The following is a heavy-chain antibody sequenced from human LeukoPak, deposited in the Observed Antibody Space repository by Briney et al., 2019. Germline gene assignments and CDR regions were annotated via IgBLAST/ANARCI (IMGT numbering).Heavy chain of an antibody. V-gene: IGHV4-39*07. CDR3: ARDTQVVGDYVMVKAFDI. Sequence: SETLSLTCIVSGDITHYWGWIRQPPGKGLECIGSIYFSGSAYYNPSLRSRVTISLDTSKKQLSLKLSSVTAADTAVYYCARDTQVVGDYVMVKAFDIWGKGTTVTVSS. CDR1: GDITHY. CDR2: IYFSGSA. J-gene: IGHJ6*04. D-gene: IGHD4-17*01.